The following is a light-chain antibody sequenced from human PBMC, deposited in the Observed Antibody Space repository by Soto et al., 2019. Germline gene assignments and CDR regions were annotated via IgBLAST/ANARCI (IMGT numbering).Light chain of an antibody. CDR2: GNS. CDR3: QSYDSSPHVV. J-gene: IGLJ2*01. CDR1: SSNIGAGYD. V-gene: IGLV1-40*01. Sequence: QAVVTQPPSVSGAPGQRVTISCTGSSSNIGAGYDVHWYQQLPGTAPKLLIYGNSNRPSGVPERFSGSKSGTSASLAITGLQAEDEADYYCQSYDSSPHVVFGGGTQLTVL.